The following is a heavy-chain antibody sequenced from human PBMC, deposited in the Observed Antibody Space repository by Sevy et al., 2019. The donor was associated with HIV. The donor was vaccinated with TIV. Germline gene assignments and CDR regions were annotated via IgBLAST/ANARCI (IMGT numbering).Heavy chain of an antibody. J-gene: IGHJ4*02. Sequence: GESLKISCKGSGYSFPSYWIDWVRQMPGKGLEWMGIIYPADSDTRYSPSFQGQVTISAYKSISTAYLQWSSLRASDTAMYYCSKLYYFDTGGYFTGSNWGQGTLVTVSS. CDR2: IYPADSDT. D-gene: IGHD3-22*01. V-gene: IGHV5-51*01. CDR3: SKLYYFDTGGYFTGSN. CDR1: GYSFPSYW.